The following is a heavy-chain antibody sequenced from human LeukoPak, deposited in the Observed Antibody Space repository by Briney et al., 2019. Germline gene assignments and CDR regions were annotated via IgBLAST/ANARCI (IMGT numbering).Heavy chain of an antibody. CDR2: ISSSGGTI. CDR3: AELGITMIGGV. V-gene: IGHV3-48*03. Sequence: GGSLRLSCAASGFTFSSYEMNWVRQAPGKGLEWVSYISSSGGTIYYADSVKGRFTIPRDNAKNSLYLQMNSLRAEDTAVYYCAELGITMIGGVWGKGTTVTISS. D-gene: IGHD3-10*02. J-gene: IGHJ6*04. CDR1: GFTFSSYE.